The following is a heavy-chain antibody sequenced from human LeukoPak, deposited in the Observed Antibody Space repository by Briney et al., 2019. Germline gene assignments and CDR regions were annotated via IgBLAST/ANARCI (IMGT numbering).Heavy chain of an antibody. J-gene: IGHJ4*02. CDR3: ARTDFWCGYFFDY. CDR2: INHSGST. V-gene: IGHV4-34*01. CDR1: GGSFSGYY. Sequence: SETLSLTCAVYGGSFSGYYWSWIRQPPGKGLEWIGEINHSGSTTYNPSLKSRVTISVDTSKNQFSLKLSSVTAADTAVYYCARTDFWCGYFFDYWGQGTLVTVSS. D-gene: IGHD3-3*01.